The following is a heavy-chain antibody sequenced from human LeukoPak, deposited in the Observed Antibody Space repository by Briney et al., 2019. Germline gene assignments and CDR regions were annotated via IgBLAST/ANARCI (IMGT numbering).Heavy chain of an antibody. J-gene: IGHJ5*01. CDR2: LSASGGTI. V-gene: IGHV3-23*01. Sequence: GGSLRLSCAASGFTMNNYAISWVRQAPGKELEWVSILSASGGTIYYADSVKGRFTISRDNSKNTLYLDMNSLRAEDTAVYYCAKKGVTVIGSNWFDSWGQGTLVTVSS. CDR1: GFTMNNYA. D-gene: IGHD4-11*01. CDR3: AKKGVTVIGSNWFDS.